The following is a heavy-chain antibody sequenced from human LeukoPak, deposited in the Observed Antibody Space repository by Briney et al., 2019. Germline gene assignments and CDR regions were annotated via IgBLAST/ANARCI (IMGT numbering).Heavy chain of an antibody. D-gene: IGHD3-3*01. J-gene: IGHJ3*02. Sequence: GGSLRLSCAASGFTFSSYWMSWVRQAPGKGLEWVANIKQDGSEKYYVDSVKGRFTISRDNARNSLYLQMNSLRAEDTAVYYCVGFWSGYPTHAFDIWGQGTMVTVSS. CDR3: VGFWSGYPTHAFDI. CDR2: IKQDGSEK. V-gene: IGHV3-7*01. CDR1: GFTFSSYW.